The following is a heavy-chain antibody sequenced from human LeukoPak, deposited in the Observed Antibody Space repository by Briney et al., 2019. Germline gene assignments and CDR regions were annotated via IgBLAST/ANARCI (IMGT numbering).Heavy chain of an antibody. Sequence: GGSLRLSCAASGFTFSSYAMSWVRQAPGKGLEWVSAISGSGGSTYYADSVKGRFTISRDNSKNTLHLQMNSLRAEDTAVYYCASITGERTRYSSGWYGGDDYWGQGTLVTVSS. CDR1: GFTFSSYA. CDR3: ASITGERTRYSSGWYGGDDY. D-gene: IGHD6-19*01. V-gene: IGHV3-23*01. CDR2: ISGSGGST. J-gene: IGHJ4*02.